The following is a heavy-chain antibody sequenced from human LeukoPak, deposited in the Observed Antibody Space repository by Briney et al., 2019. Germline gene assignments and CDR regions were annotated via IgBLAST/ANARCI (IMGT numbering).Heavy chain of an antibody. CDR1: GFTFSSYW. CDR3: ARDKIVGATYFDY. J-gene: IGHJ4*02. CDR2: IKKDGSET. D-gene: IGHD1-26*01. Sequence: GGSLRLSCAASGFTFSSYWMRWVRQAPGEGLEWVANIKKDGSETYYVESVKGRVTLSRDNAKNSQYLQIYRLRDEDTRGYCCARDKIVGATYFDYWGQGTLVTVSS. V-gene: IGHV3-7*01.